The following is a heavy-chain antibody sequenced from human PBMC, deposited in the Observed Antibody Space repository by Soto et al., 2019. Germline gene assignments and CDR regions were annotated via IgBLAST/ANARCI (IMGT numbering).Heavy chain of an antibody. D-gene: IGHD6-13*01. Sequence: PGGSLRLSCAASGFTFSSYGMHWVRQAPGKGLEWVAVISYDGSNKYYADSVKGRFTISRDNSKNTLYLQMNSLRAEDTAVYYCAKDGGGSSWYYFDYWGQGTLVTVSS. CDR2: ISYDGSNK. CDR1: GFTFSSYG. V-gene: IGHV3-30*18. J-gene: IGHJ4*02. CDR3: AKDGGGSSWYYFDY.